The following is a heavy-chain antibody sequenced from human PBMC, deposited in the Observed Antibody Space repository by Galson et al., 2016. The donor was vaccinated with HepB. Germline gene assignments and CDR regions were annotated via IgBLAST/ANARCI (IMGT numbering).Heavy chain of an antibody. V-gene: IGHV4-61*03. D-gene: IGHD1-7*01. Sequence: SETLSLTCTVSGASVSSENYHWCWIRQPPGKGLEWIGHTFYIGGAKYTPSLKNRVTISETSKNLFSLRVTSLTAADTAVYYCARDGGMPATSTWFDPWGQGTLVTVSS. CDR2: TFYIGGA. CDR3: ARDGGMPATSTWFDP. J-gene: IGHJ5*02. CDR1: GASVSSENYH.